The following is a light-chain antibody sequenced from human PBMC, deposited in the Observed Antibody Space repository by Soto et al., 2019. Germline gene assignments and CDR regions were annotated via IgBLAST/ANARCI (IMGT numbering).Light chain of an antibody. CDR1: SSDVGSYDL. CDR3: CSYAGSSTWV. V-gene: IGLV2-23*02. CDR2: EVS. J-gene: IGLJ3*02. Sequence: QSALTQPASVSGSPGQSITISCTGTSSDVGSYDLVSWYQQHPGKAPKLMIYEVSKRPSGVSNRFSGSKSANTASLTISGLQAADEADYYCCSYAGSSTWVFGGGTKVTVL.